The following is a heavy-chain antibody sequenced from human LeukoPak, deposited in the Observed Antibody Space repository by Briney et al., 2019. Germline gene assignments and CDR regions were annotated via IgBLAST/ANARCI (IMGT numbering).Heavy chain of an antibody. J-gene: IGHJ4*02. CDR2: IYYSGST. V-gene: IGHV4-39*07. D-gene: IGHD5-12*01. CDR1: GDSISSSNYY. Sequence: PSETLSLTCTVSGDSISSSNYYWGWIRQPPGKGLEWIGNIYYSGSTYYNPSLKSRVTISVDTSKNQFSLKLSSVTAADTAVYYCARDGYDGRRLDYWGQGTLVTVSS. CDR3: ARDGYDGRRLDY.